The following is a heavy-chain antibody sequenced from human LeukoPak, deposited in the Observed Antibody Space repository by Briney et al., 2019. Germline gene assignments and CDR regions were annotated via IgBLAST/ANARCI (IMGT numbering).Heavy chain of an antibody. CDR3: ARRRYYDGSGYLE. CDR2: IYYSGRT. D-gene: IGHD3-22*01. CDR1: GDSISRSDSY. J-gene: IGHJ1*01. V-gene: IGHV4-39*01. Sequence: SETRSLTCSVSGDSISRSDSYWDWIRQPPGKGLQWIGTIYYSGRTYYSPSLKSRVTMSVDTSNNQFSLNLRSVTAADTAVYYCARRRYYDGSGYLEWGQGTLLSVSS.